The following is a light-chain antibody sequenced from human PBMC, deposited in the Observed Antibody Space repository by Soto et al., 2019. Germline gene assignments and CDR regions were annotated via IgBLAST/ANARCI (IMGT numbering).Light chain of an antibody. CDR2: DGS. CDR3: QQSYGTPPT. CDR1: QQFTSY. V-gene: IGKV1-39*01. J-gene: IGKJ1*01. Sequence: DIQMTXXXXSLSASVGDRVTINCRASQQFTSYVNWYQQKDGKAPKLLISDGSTLQTGVPARFSGSGSGTDFSLTVNGLQPEDFATYYCQQSYGTPPTFGQGTKVDIK.